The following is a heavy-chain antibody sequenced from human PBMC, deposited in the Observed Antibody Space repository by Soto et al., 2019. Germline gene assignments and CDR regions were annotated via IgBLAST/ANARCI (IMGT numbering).Heavy chain of an antibody. CDR1: GYTFTSYG. CDR2: INAGNGNT. CDR3: SSKHHRATPYGMDV. D-gene: IGHD1-26*01. J-gene: IGHJ6*02. V-gene: IGHV1-3*05. Sequence: QVQLVQSGAEEKKPGASVKVSCKASGYTFTSYGLHWVRQAPGQRLEWMGWINAGNGNTKYSQKFQGRVTITRTTSVIPVYTGLCTLTSEETAVYYCSSKHHRATPYGMDVWGQGTTVTVSS.